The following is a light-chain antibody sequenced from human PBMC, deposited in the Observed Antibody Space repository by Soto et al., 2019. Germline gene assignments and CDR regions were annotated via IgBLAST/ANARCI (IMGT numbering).Light chain of an antibody. Sequence: QSALTQPASVSGSSGRSITISCTGTRSDVGRYNFVSWYQQHPGYAPKLLIYAVSDRPSGVSTRFSGSKSGNTASLAISGLQAEDEAVYYCSSFSSSSTQVFGTGTKLTVL. CDR2: AVS. V-gene: IGLV2-14*03. CDR1: RSDVGRYNF. CDR3: SSFSSSSTQV. J-gene: IGLJ1*01.